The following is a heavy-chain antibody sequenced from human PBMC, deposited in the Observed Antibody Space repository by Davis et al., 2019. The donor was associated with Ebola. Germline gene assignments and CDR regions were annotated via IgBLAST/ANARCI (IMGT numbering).Heavy chain of an antibody. J-gene: IGHJ4*02. V-gene: IGHV4-59*08. CDR2: IYYSGST. CDR3: ARLASCTSSNCQFDY. Sequence: MPSETLSLTCTVSGDSISSYYWSWIRQPPGKGLEWIGYIYYSGSTNYNPSLKSRVTISVDTSKNQFSLKLSSVTAADTAVYYCARLASCTSSNCQFDYWGQGTLVSVSS. CDR1: GDSISSYY. D-gene: IGHD4-11*01.